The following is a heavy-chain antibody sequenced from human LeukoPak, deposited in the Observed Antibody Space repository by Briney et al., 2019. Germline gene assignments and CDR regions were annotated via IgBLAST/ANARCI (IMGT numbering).Heavy chain of an antibody. CDR2: INPNSGGT. Sequence: ASVKVSCKASGYIFTAYHIHWVRQAPGQGLEWMGWINPNSGGTNYAQEFQGRVSMTRDTSISTAYMELSRLRSDDTAVYYCARLRLGAFDNWGQGTMVTVSS. V-gene: IGHV1-2*02. J-gene: IGHJ3*02. D-gene: IGHD5-12*01. CDR3: ARLRLGAFDN. CDR1: GYIFTAYH.